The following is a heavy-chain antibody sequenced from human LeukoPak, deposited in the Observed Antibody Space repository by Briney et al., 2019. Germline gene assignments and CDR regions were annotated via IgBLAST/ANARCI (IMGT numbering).Heavy chain of an antibody. Sequence: GGSLRLSCAASGFTFSSYAMSWVRQAPGKGLEWVSAISGSGGSTYYADSVKGRFTISGDNSKNTLYLQMNSLRAEDTAVYYCEKDASWNDEPDGMDVWGQGTTVTVSS. V-gene: IGHV3-23*01. J-gene: IGHJ6*02. CDR3: EKDASWNDEPDGMDV. CDR1: GFTFSSYA. D-gene: IGHD1-1*01. CDR2: ISGSGGST.